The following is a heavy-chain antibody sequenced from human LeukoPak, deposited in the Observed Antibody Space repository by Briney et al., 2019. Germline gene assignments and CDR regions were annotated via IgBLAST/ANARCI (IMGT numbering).Heavy chain of an antibody. CDR3: ARDQVAASYYYYYMDV. Sequence: GGSLRLSCAASGFTVSSNYMSWVRQAPGKGLEWVSVIYSGGSTYYADSVKGRFTISRDNSKNTLYLQMNSLRAEDTAVYYCARDQVAASYYYYYMDVWGKGTTVTVSS. V-gene: IGHV3-53*01. CDR2: IYSGGST. J-gene: IGHJ6*03. CDR1: GFTVSSNY. D-gene: IGHD2-15*01.